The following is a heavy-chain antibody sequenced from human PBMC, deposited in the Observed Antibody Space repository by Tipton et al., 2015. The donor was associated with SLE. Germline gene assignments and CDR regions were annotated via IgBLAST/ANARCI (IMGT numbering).Heavy chain of an antibody. D-gene: IGHD6-6*01. CDR1: GYTFTSYD. Sequence: QLVQSGAEVKKPGASVKVSCKASGYTFTSYDINWVRQATGQGLEWMGWMNPNSGNTGYAQKFQGRVTMTRNTSISTAYMELSRLRSDDTAVYYCARDPLYSSSPPFDYWGQGTLVTVSS. V-gene: IGHV1-8*01. J-gene: IGHJ4*02. CDR2: MNPNSGNT. CDR3: ARDPLYSSSPPFDY.